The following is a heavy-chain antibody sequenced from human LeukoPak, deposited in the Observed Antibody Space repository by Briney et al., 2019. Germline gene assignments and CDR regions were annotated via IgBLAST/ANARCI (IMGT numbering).Heavy chain of an antibody. Sequence: GGSLRLSCAASGFTFSSYWMHWVRQAPGKGLVWVSRINSDGSSTSYADSVKGRFTISRDNAKNTLYLQMNSLRAEDTAVYYCARDFRYSSSWYSYYYYGMDVWGQGTTVTVSS. CDR1: GFTFSSYW. D-gene: IGHD6-13*01. CDR3: ARDFRYSSSWYSYYYYGMDV. V-gene: IGHV3-74*01. J-gene: IGHJ6*02. CDR2: INSDGSST.